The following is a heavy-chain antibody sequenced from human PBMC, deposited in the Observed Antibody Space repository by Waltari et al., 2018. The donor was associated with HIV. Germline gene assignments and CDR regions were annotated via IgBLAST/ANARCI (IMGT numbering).Heavy chain of an antibody. V-gene: IGHV3-30-3*01. J-gene: IGHJ4*02. CDR3: ARDPQYCSSTSCSYYFDY. CDR2: ISYDGSNK. D-gene: IGHD2-2*01. CDR1: GFTFSTYG. Sequence: QVQLVESGGGVVQPGRSLRLPCAASGFTFSTYGRPSGRQAPGKGLEWVAVISYDGSNKYYADSVKGRFTISRDNSKNTLYLQMNSLRAEDTAVYYCARDPQYCSSTSCSYYFDYWGQGTLVTVSS.